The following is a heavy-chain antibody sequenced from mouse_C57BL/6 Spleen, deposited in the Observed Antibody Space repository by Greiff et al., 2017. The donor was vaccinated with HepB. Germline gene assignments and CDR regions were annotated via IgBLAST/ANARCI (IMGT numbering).Heavy chain of an antibody. J-gene: IGHJ4*01. CDR1: GFNIKDDY. Sequence: EVQLQQSGAELVRPGASVKLSCTASGFNIKDDYMHWVKQRPEQGLEWIGWIDPENGDTEYASKFQGKATITADTSSNTAYLQLSSLTSADTAVYYFTTGGSSYNYAMDYWGQGTSVTVSS. V-gene: IGHV14-4*01. D-gene: IGHD1-1*01. CDR2: IDPENGDT. CDR3: TTGGSSYNYAMDY.